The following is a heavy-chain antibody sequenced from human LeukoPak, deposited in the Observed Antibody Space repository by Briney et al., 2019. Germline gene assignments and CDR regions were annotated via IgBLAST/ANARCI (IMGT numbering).Heavy chain of an antibody. CDR2: ISTSSSYI. V-gene: IGHV3-21*05. J-gene: IGHJ6*03. D-gene: IGHD1-14*01. CDR3: ARDRGNQRGYYYYYMDV. Sequence: GGSLRLSCAASGSTFSSYEMNWVRQAPGKGLEWVSYISTSSSYIYYADSVKGRFTISRDNAKNSLYLQMNSLRAEDTAVYYCARDRGNQRGYYYYYMDVWGKGTTVTVSS. CDR1: GSTFSSYE.